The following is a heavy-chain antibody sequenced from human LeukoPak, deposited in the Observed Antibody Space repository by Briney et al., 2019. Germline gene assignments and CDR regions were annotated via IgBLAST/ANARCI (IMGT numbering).Heavy chain of an antibody. Sequence: SETLSLTCTVSGGSISSYYWSWIRQPPGKGLEWIGYIYYSGSTNYNPSLKSRVTISVDTSKNQFSLKLSSVTAADTAVYYCARVKRGYSYGSTFDYWGQGTLVTVSS. CDR1: GGSISSYY. CDR3: ARVKRGYSYGSTFDY. V-gene: IGHV4-59*01. D-gene: IGHD5-18*01. CDR2: IYYSGST. J-gene: IGHJ4*02.